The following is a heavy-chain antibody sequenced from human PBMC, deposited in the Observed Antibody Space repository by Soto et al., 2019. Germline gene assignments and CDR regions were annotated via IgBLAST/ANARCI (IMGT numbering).Heavy chain of an antibody. CDR3: ARALNWAKVTPTYFYYYMDV. V-gene: IGHV1-18*01. CDR1: GYTFTNYG. J-gene: IGHJ6*03. CDR2: ISGYNAKT. Sequence: ASVKVSCQASGYTFTNYGLCWVRQAPGQGLEWMGWISGYNAKTNYAQNLQGRVTMTTDTSTSTAYMELRSLTSDDTAVYYCARALNWAKVTPTYFYYYMDVWGKGTTVTVSS. D-gene: IGHD4-17*01.